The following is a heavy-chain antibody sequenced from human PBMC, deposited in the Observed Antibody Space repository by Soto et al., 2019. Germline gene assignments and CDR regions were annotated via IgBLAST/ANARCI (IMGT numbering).Heavy chain of an antibody. CDR1: GFTFSSYS. Sequence: GGSLRLSCAASGFTFSSYSMNWVRQAPGKGLEWVSSISSSSSYIYYADSVKGRFTISRDNAKNSLYLQMNSLRAEDTAVYYCARDAFNSRPYFDYWGQGPLVTVSS. V-gene: IGHV3-21*01. D-gene: IGHD6-13*01. CDR3: ARDAFNSRPYFDY. CDR2: ISSSSSYI. J-gene: IGHJ4*02.